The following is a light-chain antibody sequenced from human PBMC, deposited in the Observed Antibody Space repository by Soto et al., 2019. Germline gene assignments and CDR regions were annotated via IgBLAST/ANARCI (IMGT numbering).Light chain of an antibody. V-gene: IGKV3-15*01. Sequence: EIVLTQSPATLSLSPGERATLSCRASQSVSSYLAWYQQKPGQAPRLLIYGASIRATGVPATFSGSGSGTEFTLTITSLQPDDFATYYCQQYTNYPITFGQGTRLEIK. CDR2: GAS. J-gene: IGKJ5*01. CDR3: QQYTNYPIT. CDR1: QSVSSY.